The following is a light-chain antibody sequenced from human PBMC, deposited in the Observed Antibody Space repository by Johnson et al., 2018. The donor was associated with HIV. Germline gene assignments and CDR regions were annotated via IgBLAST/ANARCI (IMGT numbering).Light chain of an antibody. Sequence: HSVLTQPPSVSAAPGQKVTISCSGSSSNIGYHYVSWYQQLPGTAPKLLIYDNNKRPSGIPDRFSGSKSGTSATLGITGLQTGDEADYYCGTWDSSLSGYVCGTGTKVTVL. J-gene: IGLJ1*01. CDR3: GTWDSSLSGYV. CDR2: DNN. CDR1: SSNIGYHY. V-gene: IGLV1-51*01.